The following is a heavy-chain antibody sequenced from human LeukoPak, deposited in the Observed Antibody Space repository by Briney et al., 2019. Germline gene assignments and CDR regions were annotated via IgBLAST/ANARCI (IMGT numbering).Heavy chain of an antibody. J-gene: IGHJ4*02. Sequence: GRSLRLSCVASGFPFSSYSFHWLRQAPGKGLEWVALLSYDGSIKRYADSVRGRFTLSRDNSKSSVYLQMDSLKADDTAVYYCARGVSTWYRIDYWGQGTLVTVSS. D-gene: IGHD6-13*01. CDR2: LSYDGSIK. CDR3: ARGVSTWYRIDY. V-gene: IGHV3-30*01. CDR1: GFPFSSYS.